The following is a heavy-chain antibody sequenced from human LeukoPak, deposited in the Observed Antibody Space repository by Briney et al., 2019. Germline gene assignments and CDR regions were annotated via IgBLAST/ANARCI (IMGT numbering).Heavy chain of an antibody. V-gene: IGHV3-48*03. J-gene: IGHJ4*02. CDR1: GFTFSGSE. CDR3: AGEGSGWHYFDY. CDR2: ISSSGSTI. Sequence: PGGSLRLSCAASGFTFSGSEMNWVRQAPGKGLEWVSYISSSGSTIKYADSVKGRFTISRDNAKNPLSLQMSSLRAEDTAVYYCAGEGSGWHYFDYWGQGTLVTVSS. D-gene: IGHD6-19*01.